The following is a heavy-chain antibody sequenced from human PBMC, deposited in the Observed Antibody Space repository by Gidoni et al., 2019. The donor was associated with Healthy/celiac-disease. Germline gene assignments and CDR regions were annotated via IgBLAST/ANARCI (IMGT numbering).Heavy chain of an antibody. J-gene: IGHJ4*02. CDR2: IYYSGST. Sequence: QVQLQESGPGLVKPSETLSLTCTVSGGSISSYYWSWIRQPPGKGLEWIGYIYYSGSTNYNPSLKSRVTISVDTSKNQFSLKLSSVTAADTAVYYCARVSANTAMDTGAFDYWGQGTLVTVSS. CDR1: GGSISSYY. D-gene: IGHD5-18*01. CDR3: ARVSANTAMDTGAFDY. V-gene: IGHV4-59*01.